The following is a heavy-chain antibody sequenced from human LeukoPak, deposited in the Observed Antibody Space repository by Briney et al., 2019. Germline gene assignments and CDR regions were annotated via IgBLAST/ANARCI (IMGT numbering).Heavy chain of an antibody. D-gene: IGHD2-2*01. J-gene: IGHJ6*03. Sequence: PGGSLRLSCAASGFTFSSYAMHWVRQAPGKGLEWVAVISYDGSNKYYADSVKGRFTISRDNSKNTLYLQMNSLRAEDTAVYYCARESSGVVVPFYYYMDVWGKGTTVTVSS. V-gene: IGHV3-30*04. CDR2: ISYDGSNK. CDR1: GFTFSSYA. CDR3: ARESSGVVVPFYYYMDV.